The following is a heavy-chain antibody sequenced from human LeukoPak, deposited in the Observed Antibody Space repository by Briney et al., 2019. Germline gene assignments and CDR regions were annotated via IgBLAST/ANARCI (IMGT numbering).Heavy chain of an antibody. V-gene: IGHV4-34*01. CDR3: ARDPLLPNSSGYVDY. D-gene: IGHD3-22*01. J-gene: IGHJ4*02. Sequence: PSETLSLSCAVYGGSFSGDYWSWFRQPPGKGLEWIGEINHSASTNYNPSLESRATISVDTSKNQFFLKLSSVTAADTAVYYCARDPLLPNSSGYVDYWGQGILVTVSS. CDR2: INHSAST. CDR1: GGSFSGDY.